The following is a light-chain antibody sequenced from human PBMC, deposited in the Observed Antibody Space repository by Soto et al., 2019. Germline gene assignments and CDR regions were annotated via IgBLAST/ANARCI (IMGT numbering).Light chain of an antibody. CDR1: QDISNY. CDR3: QQYDNLLVT. CDR2: DAY. Sequence: DIQMTQSPSSLSASVGDRVTITCQASQDISNYLNWYQQKPGKAPKLLIYDAYNVETGVPSRFSGSGSGTDFTFTISSLQPEDIATYYCQQYDNLLVTFGQGTKLEIK. J-gene: IGKJ2*01. V-gene: IGKV1-33*01.